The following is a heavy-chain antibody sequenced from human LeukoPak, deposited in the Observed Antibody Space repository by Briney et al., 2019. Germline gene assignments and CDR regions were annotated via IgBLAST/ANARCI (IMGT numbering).Heavy chain of an antibody. CDR3: ARGGYCSGGNCYATLYDF. J-gene: IGHJ4*02. D-gene: IGHD2-15*01. CDR1: GFTFSHFE. V-gene: IGHV3-48*03. Sequence: GGSLRLSCAPSGFTFSHFEMNWVRQAPGEGLGWVSYIGPSGTPIYDADSVKGRFTVSRDNAKNLLYLQMNSLRADDTGVYYCARGGYCSGGNCYATLYDFWGQGTRVTVSS. CDR2: IGPSGTPI.